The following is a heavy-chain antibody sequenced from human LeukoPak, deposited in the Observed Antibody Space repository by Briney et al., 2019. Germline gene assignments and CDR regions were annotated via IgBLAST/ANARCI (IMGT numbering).Heavy chain of an antibody. Sequence: GGSLRLSCAASGFTFSSYSMNWVRQAPGKGLEWVSYISSSSSTIYYADSVKGRFTISRDNAKNSLYLQMNSLRAEDTAVYYCARDITMVRGVINPPFDYWGQGTLVTVSS. J-gene: IGHJ4*02. D-gene: IGHD3-10*01. CDR2: ISSSSSTI. V-gene: IGHV3-48*04. CDR3: ARDITMVRGVINPPFDY. CDR1: GFTFSSYS.